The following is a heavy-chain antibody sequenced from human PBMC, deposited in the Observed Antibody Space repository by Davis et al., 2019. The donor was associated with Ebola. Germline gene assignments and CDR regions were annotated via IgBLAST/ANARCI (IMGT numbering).Heavy chain of an antibody. CDR1: GGTFSSYA. Sequence: SVKVSCKASGGTFSSYAISWVRQAPGQGLEWMGRIIPILGIANYAQKFQGRVTMTRDTSTSTVYMELSSLRSEDTAVYYCARMSAAAGPDAFDIWGQGTMVTVSS. V-gene: IGHV1-69*04. CDR2: IIPILGIA. CDR3: ARMSAAAGPDAFDI. J-gene: IGHJ3*02. D-gene: IGHD6-13*01.